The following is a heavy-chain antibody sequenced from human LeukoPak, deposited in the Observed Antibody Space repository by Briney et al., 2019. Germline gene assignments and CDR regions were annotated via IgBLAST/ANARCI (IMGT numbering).Heavy chain of an antibody. J-gene: IGHJ4*02. CDR3: AKDTIAVAGTGSGGIDY. D-gene: IGHD6-19*01. CDR2: ISWDGGST. Sequence: QTGGFLRLSCAASGFTFDDYAMHWVRQALGKGLEWVSLISWDGGSTYYADSVKGRFTISRDNSKNSLYLQMNSLRAEDTALYYCAKDTIAVAGTGSGGIDYWGQGTLVTVSS. CDR1: GFTFDDYA. V-gene: IGHV3-43D*04.